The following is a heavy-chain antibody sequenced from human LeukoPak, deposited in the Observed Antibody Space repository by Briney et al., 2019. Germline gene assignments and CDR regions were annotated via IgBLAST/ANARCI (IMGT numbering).Heavy chain of an antibody. CDR3: ARGVADIVVVPAAYVYYYYYMDV. V-gene: IGHV4-59*01. Sequence: SETLSLTCTVSGGSISSYYWSWIRQPPGEGLEWIGYIYYSGSTNYNPSLKSRVTISVDTSKNQFSLKLSSVTAADTAVYYCARGVADIVVVPAAYVYYYYYMDVWGKGTTVTVSS. J-gene: IGHJ6*03. D-gene: IGHD2-2*01. CDR1: GGSISSYY. CDR2: IYYSGST.